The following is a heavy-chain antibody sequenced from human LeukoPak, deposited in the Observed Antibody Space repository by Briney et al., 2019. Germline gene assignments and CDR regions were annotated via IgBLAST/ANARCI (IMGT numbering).Heavy chain of an antibody. CDR2: ISGSGGSA. J-gene: IGHJ4*02. V-gene: IGHV3-23*01. CDR1: GFTFNKYV. CDR3: AKGDTAMIRRHYFDT. Sequence: GGSLRLSCAASGFTFNKYVVSWVRQAPGKGLEWVSVISGSGGSAYYADSVKGRFTISRDSSADTLYLQMNSLGAEDTAVYYCAKGDTAMIRRHYFDTWGQGTLVTVSS. D-gene: IGHD5-18*01.